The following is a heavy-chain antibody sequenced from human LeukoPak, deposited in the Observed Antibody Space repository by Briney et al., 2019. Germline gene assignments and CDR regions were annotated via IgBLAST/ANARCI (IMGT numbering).Heavy chain of an antibody. J-gene: IGHJ4*02. D-gene: IGHD6-19*01. CDR2: ISYSGST. Sequence: PSETLSLTCTVSGGSISNSNYCWGWIRQPPGKGLEWIGSISYSGSTYYNPSLKSRVTMSVDTSKNQFSLKVRSVTAADTAIYYCARGPYLAVAVYCDYWGQGTLVTVSS. V-gene: IGHV4-39*07. CDR1: GGSISNSNYC. CDR3: ARGPYLAVAVYCDY.